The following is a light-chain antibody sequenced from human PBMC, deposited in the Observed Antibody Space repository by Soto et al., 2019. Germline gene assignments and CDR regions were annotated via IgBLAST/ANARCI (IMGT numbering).Light chain of an antibody. CDR2: GAS. CDR1: HSVNSN. Sequence: EIVMTQSPATLSVSPGERASLSCRASHSVNSNLAWYQQRPGQAPRLLIYGASRRAPDIPDRFSGSGSGRVFTLIISMLHPDDSADYYSQQYGSSGTFGQGTKVDIK. V-gene: IGKV3D-15*03. J-gene: IGKJ1*01. CDR3: QQYGSSGT.